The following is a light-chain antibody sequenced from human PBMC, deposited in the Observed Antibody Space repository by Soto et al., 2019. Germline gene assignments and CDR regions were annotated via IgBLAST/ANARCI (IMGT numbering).Light chain of an antibody. J-gene: IGKJ1*01. CDR1: QTISSW. CDR2: KAS. V-gene: IGKV1-5*03. CDR3: QHYNSYSEA. Sequence: DIQMTQSPSTLSGSVGDRVTITCRASQTISSWLAWYQQKPGKAPKLLIYKASTLKSGVPSRFSGSGSGTEFTLTISSLQPDDFATYYCQHYNSYSEAIGQGPKVDIK.